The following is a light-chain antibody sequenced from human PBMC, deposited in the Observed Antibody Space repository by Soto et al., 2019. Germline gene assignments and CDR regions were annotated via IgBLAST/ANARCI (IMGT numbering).Light chain of an antibody. Sequence: DIQMTQSPSTLSASVGDRVTITCRASQSLSSWLAWYQQKPGKAPKLPIYDASSLESGVPSRFSGSGSGTEFTLTISSLQPDDFATYYCQQYNNFPFTFGGGTKVDIK. J-gene: IGKJ4*01. CDR3: QQYNNFPFT. CDR1: QSLSSW. CDR2: DAS. V-gene: IGKV1-5*01.